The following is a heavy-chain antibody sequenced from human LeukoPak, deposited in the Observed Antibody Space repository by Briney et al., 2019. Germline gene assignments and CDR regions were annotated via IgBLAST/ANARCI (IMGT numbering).Heavy chain of an antibody. V-gene: IGHV3-30*02. Sequence: LGGSLRLSCAGSGFTFSSYGMHWVRQAPGKGLEWVAFIRYDGSNKYYADSVKGRFTISRDNSKNTLYLQMNSLRAEDTAVYYCAKGLIVVAGQYYYYYMDVWGKGTTVTVSS. D-gene: IGHD6-19*01. J-gene: IGHJ6*03. CDR1: GFTFSSYG. CDR3: AKGLIVVAGQYYYYYMDV. CDR2: IRYDGSNK.